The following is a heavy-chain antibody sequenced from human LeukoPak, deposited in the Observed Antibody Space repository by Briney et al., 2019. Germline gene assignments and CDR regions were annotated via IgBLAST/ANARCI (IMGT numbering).Heavy chain of an antibody. Sequence: GGSLRLSCAASGFTFSRYCMSWVRQAPGKGLEWVANIKQDGSEKYYVDSVKGRFTISRDNAKNSLYLQMNSLRAEDTAVYYCAVSRGYWGQGTLVTVSS. D-gene: IGHD2-8*01. CDR1: GFTFSRYC. J-gene: IGHJ4*02. V-gene: IGHV3-7*01. CDR2: IKQDGSEK. CDR3: AVSRGY.